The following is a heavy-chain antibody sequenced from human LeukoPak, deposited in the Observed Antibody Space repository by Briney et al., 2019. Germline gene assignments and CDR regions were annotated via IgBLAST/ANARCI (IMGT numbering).Heavy chain of an antibody. CDR1: GFTFSSYW. CDR3: TKDRGGSSQLGDAFDV. V-gene: IGHV3-9*01. D-gene: IGHD1-26*01. CDR2: ISYSSETT. J-gene: IGHJ3*01. Sequence: GGSLRLSCAASGFTFSSYWMSWVRQAPGKGLEWVSGISYSSETTGYVDSVKGRFTISRDNAKNSLYLQMNSLRAEDTALYYCTKDRGGSSQLGDAFDVWGQGTMVSVSS.